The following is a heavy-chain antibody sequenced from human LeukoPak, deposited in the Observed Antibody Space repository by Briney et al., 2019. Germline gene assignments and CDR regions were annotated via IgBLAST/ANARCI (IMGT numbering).Heavy chain of an antibody. V-gene: IGHV4-34*01. CDR2: INHSGST. D-gene: IGHD3-3*01. CDR3: ARAAYDFWGGTTDFDY. CDR1: GGSFSGYY. Sequence: PSETLSLTCAVYGGSFSGYYWSWIRQPPGKGLEWIGEINHSGSTNHNPSLKSRVTIPVDTSKNQFSLKLSSVTAADTAVYYCARAAYDFWGGTTDFDYWGQGTLVTVSS. J-gene: IGHJ4*02.